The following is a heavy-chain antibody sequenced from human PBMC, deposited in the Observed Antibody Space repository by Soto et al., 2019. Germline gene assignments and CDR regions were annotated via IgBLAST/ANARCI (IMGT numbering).Heavy chain of an antibody. D-gene: IGHD3-22*01. Sequence: GSLRLSGAASGFTFSSYGMHWVRQAPGKGLEWVAVTSYDGSNKYYADSVKGRFTISRDNSKNTLYLQMNSLRAEDTAVYYCANPFYYDSSGEEFDYWGQGTLVTVSS. CDR1: GFTFSSYG. CDR3: ANPFYYDSSGEEFDY. J-gene: IGHJ4*02. V-gene: IGHV3-30*18. CDR2: TSYDGSNK.